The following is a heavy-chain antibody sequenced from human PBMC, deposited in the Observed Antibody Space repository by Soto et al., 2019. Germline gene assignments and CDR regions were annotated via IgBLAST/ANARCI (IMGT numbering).Heavy chain of an antibody. CDR2: LKSKASGGTA. V-gene: IGHV3-15*07. CDR3: NAGGPI. Sequence: EERLVESGGGSVRPGESLRLSCAASGFSFSGAWMSWIRQAPGKGPEWVGRLKSKASGGTADYAAPVNGRFTISRDDSKFTLYLQMNSVKTADLAVLFLNAGGPISGHCAMV. D-gene: IGHD3-16*01. CDR1: GFSFSGAW. J-gene: IGHJ3*02.